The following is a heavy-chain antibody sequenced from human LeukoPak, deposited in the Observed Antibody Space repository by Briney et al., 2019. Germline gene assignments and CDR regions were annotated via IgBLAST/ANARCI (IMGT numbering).Heavy chain of an antibody. CDR3: ARGNPPGYYYDSSAPGFGD. V-gene: IGHV1-8*01. CDR1: GYTFTSYD. J-gene: IGHJ4*02. Sequence: ASVKVSCKASGYTFTSYDISWVRQATGQGLEWMGWMNPNSGNTGYAQKFQGRVTMTRNTSISTAYMELSSLRSEDTAVYYCARGNPPGYYYDSSAPGFGDWGQGTLVTVSP. D-gene: IGHD3-22*01. CDR2: MNPNSGNT.